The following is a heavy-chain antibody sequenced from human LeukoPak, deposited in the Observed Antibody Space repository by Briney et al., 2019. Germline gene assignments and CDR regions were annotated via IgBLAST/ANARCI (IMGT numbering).Heavy chain of an antibody. D-gene: IGHD4-11*01. CDR2: LHWVIGFT. CDR1: GFIFEEHA. J-gene: IGHJ4*02. CDR3: ANPPTVTSFHY. V-gene: IGHV3-9*01. Sequence: GGSLRLSCAESGFIFEEHAMHWVRQAPGKGLEWVAGLHWVIGFTGYADSVKGRFTISRDNSKNTLYLQMNSLRAEDTAIYYCANPPTVTSFHYWGQGTLVTVSS.